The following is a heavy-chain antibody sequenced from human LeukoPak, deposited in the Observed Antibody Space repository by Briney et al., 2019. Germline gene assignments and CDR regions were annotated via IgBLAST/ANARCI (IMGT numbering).Heavy chain of an antibody. J-gene: IGHJ4*02. D-gene: IGHD3-9*01. V-gene: IGHV5-51*01. CDR3: ARQEEYYDILTGYYFDY. CDR1: GYTFTSYW. CDR2: IYPGDSDT. Sequence: GALKISCTGSGYTFTSYWIGWVRQMPGKGLEWVGSIYPGDSDTKYSPSFQGRVTISADKAINTAYLQCSSLKASDTAMYYCARQEEYYDILTGYYFDYWGQGTLVTVSS.